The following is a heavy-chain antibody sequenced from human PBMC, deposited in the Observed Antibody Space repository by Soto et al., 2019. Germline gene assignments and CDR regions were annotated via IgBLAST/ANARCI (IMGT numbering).Heavy chain of an antibody. J-gene: IGHJ4*01. V-gene: IGHV1-69*12. Sequence: QVQLVQSGAEVKKPGSSVKVSCKASGGTFSSDSFSWVRQAPGQGFEWMGGIIPMFDTPIYAQKFQDRVTINADESTSTAYMQLSRLRYGDTAVYYCARSGGLDRDFNYWGHGSLGTVSS. CDR3: ARSGGLDRDFNY. CDR1: GGTFSSDS. CDR2: IIPMFDTP. D-gene: IGHD2-15*01.